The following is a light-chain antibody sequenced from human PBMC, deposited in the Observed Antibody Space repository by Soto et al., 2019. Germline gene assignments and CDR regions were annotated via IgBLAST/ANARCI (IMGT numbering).Light chain of an antibody. CDR2: KAS. J-gene: IGKJ4*01. Sequence: DIQMTQSPSTLSGSVGDRVTITCRASQTISSWLAWYQQKPGKAPKLLIYKASTLKSGVPSRFSGSGSGTEFTLTISSLQPDDFATYYCQHYNSYPALTFGGGTRWIS. CDR3: QHYNSYPALT. V-gene: IGKV1-5*03. CDR1: QTISSW.